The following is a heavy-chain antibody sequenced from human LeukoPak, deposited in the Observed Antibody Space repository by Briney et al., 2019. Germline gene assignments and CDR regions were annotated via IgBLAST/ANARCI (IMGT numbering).Heavy chain of an antibody. CDR1: GGSISSSSYY. J-gene: IGHJ4*02. CDR2: IYYSGST. CDR3: ARDPTNMITFGK. D-gene: IGHD3-16*01. Sequence: SETLSLTCTVSGGSISSSSYYWGWIRQPPGKGLEWIGSIYYSGSTYYNPSLKSRVTISVDTSKNQFSLKLSSVTAADTAVYYCARDPTNMITFGKWGQGTLVTVSS. V-gene: IGHV4-39*02.